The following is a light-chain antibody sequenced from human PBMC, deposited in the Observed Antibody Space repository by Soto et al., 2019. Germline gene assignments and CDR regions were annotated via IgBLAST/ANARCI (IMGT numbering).Light chain of an antibody. J-gene: IGKJ4*01. CDR1: QTMRSSH. CDR3: QQSNNWPLLS. Sequence: EIMLTQSPGTLSLSPGERATLSCRAIQTMRSSHLAWYQQKPGQAPRLLIYGASTRTFDVPDRFSGSGSGTDFTLTISSLQSEDSAVYYCQQSNNWPLLSFGGGTKVDIK. V-gene: IGKV3-20*01. CDR2: GAS.